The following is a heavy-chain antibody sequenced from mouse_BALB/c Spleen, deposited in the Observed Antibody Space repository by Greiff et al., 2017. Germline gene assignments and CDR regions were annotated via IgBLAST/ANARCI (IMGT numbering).Heavy chain of an antibody. Sequence: EVQLKQSGGDLVKPGGSLKLSCAASGFTFSSYGMSWVRQTPDKRLEWVATISSGGSYTYYPDSVKGRFTISRDNAKNTLYLQMSSLKSEDTAMYYCARGGDEYAMDYWGQGTSVTVSS. J-gene: IGHJ4*01. CDR3: ARGGDEYAMDY. CDR1: GFTFSSYG. V-gene: IGHV5-6*01. CDR2: ISSGGSYT.